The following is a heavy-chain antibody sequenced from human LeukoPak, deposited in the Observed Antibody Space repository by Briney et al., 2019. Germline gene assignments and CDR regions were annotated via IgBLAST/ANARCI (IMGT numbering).Heavy chain of an antibody. J-gene: IGHJ6*03. V-gene: IGHV4-4*07. CDR1: GGFINSYY. Sequence: KPSETLSLTCTVSGGFINSYYWSWIRQPAGKGLEWIGRVYTSGITNYNPSPKSRITMSVDTSKNQFSLKLTSVTAADTAVYYCARDGDSYGPTYYYYMDVWGKGTTVTVSS. CDR3: ARDGDSYGPTYYYYMDV. CDR2: VYTSGIT. D-gene: IGHD5-18*01.